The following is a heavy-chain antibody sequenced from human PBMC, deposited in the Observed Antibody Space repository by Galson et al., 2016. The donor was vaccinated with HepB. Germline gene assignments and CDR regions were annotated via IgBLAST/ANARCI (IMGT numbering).Heavy chain of an antibody. V-gene: IGHV4-31*03. D-gene: IGHD6-13*01. Sequence: TLSLTCHVSGGSIGSGVYWSWIRQHPRKGLGWIGYIYYTGTYYYNPSLKSRITMSVDTSKNQFSLTLSSVTAADTAIYFCAREADSSNDYWGQGTLVTVSS. CDR2: IYYTGTY. CDR1: GGSIGSGVY. J-gene: IGHJ4*02. CDR3: AREADSSNDY.